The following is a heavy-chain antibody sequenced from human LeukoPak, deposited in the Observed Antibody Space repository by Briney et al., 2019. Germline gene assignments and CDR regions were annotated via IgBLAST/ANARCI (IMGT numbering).Heavy chain of an antibody. CDR2: INHSEST. V-gene: IGHV4-34*01. D-gene: IGHD6-13*01. CDR1: GGSFSGYY. Sequence: PSETLSLTCAVYGGSFSGYYWSWIRQPPGKGLEWIGEINHSESTNYNPSHKSRVTVSVDTSKNQFSLKLSSVTAADTAVYYCATRPDIAAAGPGWFDPWGQGTLVTVSS. J-gene: IGHJ5*02. CDR3: ATRPDIAAAGPGWFDP.